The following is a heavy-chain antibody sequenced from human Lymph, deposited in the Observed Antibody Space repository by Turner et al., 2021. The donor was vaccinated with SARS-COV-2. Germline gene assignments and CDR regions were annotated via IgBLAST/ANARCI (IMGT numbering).Heavy chain of an antibody. Sequence: EVQLVESGVGLVQPGGFLRLSCAASGFTFSYYWMSWVRQAPGKGLEWVANIKQDGSEKYYVDSVKGRFTISRDNAKNSLFLQMNSLRAEDTAVYYCARMGSSSWYFDYWGQGTLVTVSS. J-gene: IGHJ4*02. V-gene: IGHV3-7*01. CDR3: ARMGSSSWYFDY. CDR1: GFTFSYYW. CDR2: IKQDGSEK. D-gene: IGHD1-26*01.